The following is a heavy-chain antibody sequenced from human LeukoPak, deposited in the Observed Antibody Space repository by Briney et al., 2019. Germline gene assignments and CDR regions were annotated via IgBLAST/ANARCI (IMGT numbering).Heavy chain of an antibody. CDR1: GFTFSDYY. Sequence: GGSLRLSCAASGFTFSDYYMSWIRQAPGKGLEWVSYISSSGSTIYYADSVKGRFTISRDNAKNSLYLQMNSLRVEDTAVYYWARDGPWGSPTSGWFDPWGQGTLVTVSS. V-gene: IGHV3-11*04. CDR3: ARDGPWGSPTSGWFDP. CDR2: ISSSGSTI. D-gene: IGHD2-15*01. J-gene: IGHJ5*02.